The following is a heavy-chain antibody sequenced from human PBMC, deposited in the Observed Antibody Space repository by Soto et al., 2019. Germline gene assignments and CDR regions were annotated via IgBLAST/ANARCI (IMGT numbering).Heavy chain of an antibody. Sequence: PGESLKISCKGSGYSFTSYWIGWVRQMPGKGLEWMGIIYPGDSDTRYSPSFQGRVTISADKSISTAYLQWSSLKASDTAMYYCARAMYYYDSSGYSFDYWGQGTLVTVSS. V-gene: IGHV5-51*01. CDR3: ARAMYYYDSSGYSFDY. CDR1: GYSFTSYW. J-gene: IGHJ4*02. CDR2: IYPGDSDT. D-gene: IGHD3-22*01.